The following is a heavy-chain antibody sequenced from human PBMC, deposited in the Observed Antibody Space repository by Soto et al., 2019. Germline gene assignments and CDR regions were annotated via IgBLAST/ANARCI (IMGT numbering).Heavy chain of an antibody. CDR1: GYTFTSYG. CDR2: ISAYNGNT. D-gene: IGHD3-9*01. J-gene: IGHJ5*02. V-gene: IGHV1-18*01. Sequence: ASVKVSCKASGYTFTSYGISWVRQAPGQGLEWMGWISAYNGNTNYARKLQGRVTMTTDTSTSTAYMELRSLRSDDTAVYYCARVGGFRITIFSPTLPRQTNWFDPWGQGTLVTVSS. CDR3: ARVGGFRITIFSPTLPRQTNWFDP.